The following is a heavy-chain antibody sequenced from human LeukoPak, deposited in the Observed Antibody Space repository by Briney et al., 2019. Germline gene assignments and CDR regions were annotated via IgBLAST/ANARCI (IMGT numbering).Heavy chain of an antibody. CDR2: IYYSGST. Sequence: SETLSLTCTVSGGSISNYYWSWLRQPPGKGLEWIGYIYYSGSTNYNPSLKSRVTISVDTSKNHFSLKLSSVTAADTAVYYCARPFGDLSDPWGQGTLVTVSS. CDR3: ARPFGDLSDP. J-gene: IGHJ5*02. CDR1: GGSISNYY. D-gene: IGHD3-10*01. V-gene: IGHV4-59*08.